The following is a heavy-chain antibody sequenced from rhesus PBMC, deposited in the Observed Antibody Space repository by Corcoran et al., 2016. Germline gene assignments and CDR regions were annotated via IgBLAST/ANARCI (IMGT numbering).Heavy chain of an antibody. CDR1: GYSFTSLG. V-gene: IGHV7-114*01. CDR3: SRHVNWYFDI. Sequence: QVQLVQSGAEVKQPGASVKVSCQPSGYSFTSLGRNWVRQAHGQRLGWMGSITTGPGHPTCAQCFHARVTVSMHPSSSMAYLQFSSLEAEDAAVYYCSRHVNWYFDIWGPGPPITISS. CDR2: ITTGPGHP. J-gene: IGHJ2*01.